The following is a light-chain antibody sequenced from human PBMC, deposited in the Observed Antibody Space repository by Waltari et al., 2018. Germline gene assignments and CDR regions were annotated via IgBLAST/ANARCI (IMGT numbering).Light chain of an antibody. V-gene: IGLV2-14*03. CDR2: DVS. J-gene: IGLJ1*01. CDR3: SSYTSSSTPYV. CDR1: RRDVGGFNY. Sequence: QPALTQPAPVSGSTGQSITISSTGTRRDVGGFNYSSWYQQHPVKAPKRMIYDVSNRPSGVSNRFSGSKSGNTVSLTISGLQAEDEADYYCSSYTSSSTPYVFGTGTKVTVL.